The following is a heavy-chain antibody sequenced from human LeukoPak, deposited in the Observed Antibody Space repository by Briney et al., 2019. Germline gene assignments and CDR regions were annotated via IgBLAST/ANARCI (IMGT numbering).Heavy chain of an antibody. V-gene: IGHV4-39*07. D-gene: IGHD2-2*01. CDR3: ARDGRPGGCSSTSCSYGMDV. J-gene: IGHJ6*02. Sequence: SETLSLTCTVSGGSLSSGSYYWGWIRQTPGKGLEWIGTIYYSGRTYYNPSLKSRVTLSIDTSKNQLSLKLSSVTAADTAVYYCARDGRPGGCSSTSCSYGMDVWGQGTTVTVSS. CDR1: GGSLSSGSYY. CDR2: IYYSGRT.